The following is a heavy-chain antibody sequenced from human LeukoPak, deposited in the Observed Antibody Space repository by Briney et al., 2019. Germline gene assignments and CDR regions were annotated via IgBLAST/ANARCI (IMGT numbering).Heavy chain of an antibody. CDR2: INPNSGGT. V-gene: IGHV1-2*02. Sequence: GASVKVSCKASGYTFTGYYMHWVRQAPGQGLEWMGWINPNSGGTNYAQKFQGRVTMTRDTSISTAYMELSRLRSDDTAVYYCARDLRLRSLYYYYMDVWGKGTTVTVSS. CDR3: ARDLRLRSLYYYYMDV. J-gene: IGHJ6*03. CDR1: GYTFTGYY.